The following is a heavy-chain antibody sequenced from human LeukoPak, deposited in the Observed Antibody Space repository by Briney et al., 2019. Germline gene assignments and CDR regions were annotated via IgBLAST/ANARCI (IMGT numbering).Heavy chain of an antibody. Sequence: ASVKVSCKASGYTFTSYYMHWVRQAPGQGLEWMGIINPSGGSTSYAQKFQGRVTMTRDTSISTAYMELSRLRSDDTAVYYCAIVWGKYNWFDPWGQGTLVTVSS. D-gene: IGHD7-27*01. CDR3: AIVWGKYNWFDP. J-gene: IGHJ5*02. V-gene: IGHV1-46*01. CDR1: GYTFTSYY. CDR2: INPSGGST.